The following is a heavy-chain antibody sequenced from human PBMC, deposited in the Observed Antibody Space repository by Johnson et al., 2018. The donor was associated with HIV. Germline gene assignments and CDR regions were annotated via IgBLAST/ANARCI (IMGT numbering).Heavy chain of an antibody. D-gene: IGHD5-18*01. CDR2: IYSGDTT. J-gene: IGHJ3*02. CDR3: ARAYSYGAFDI. Sequence: EKLVESGGGLVQPGGSLRLSCASGFTVSTNYMSWVRQAPGKGLEWVSVIYSGDTTYYADSVKGRFTISRDNSKNTLYLQMNSLRAEDTAVYYCARAYSYGAFDIWGLGTKVTVSS. V-gene: IGHV3-66*01. CDR1: GFTVSTNY.